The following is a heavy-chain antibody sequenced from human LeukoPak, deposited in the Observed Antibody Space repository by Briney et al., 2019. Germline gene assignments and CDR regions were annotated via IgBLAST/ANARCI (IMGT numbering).Heavy chain of an antibody. CDR3: ARVALKVSGPRYYYMDV. CDR1: GFTFSSYG. CDR2: IRYDGSNK. Sequence: PGGSLRLSCAASGFTFSSYGMHWVRQAPGKGLEWVAFIRYDGSNKYYADSVKGRFTISRDNSKNTLYLQMNSLRAEDTAVYYCARVALKVSGPRYYYMDVWGKGTTVTVSS. V-gene: IGHV3-30*02. J-gene: IGHJ6*03. D-gene: IGHD1-14*01.